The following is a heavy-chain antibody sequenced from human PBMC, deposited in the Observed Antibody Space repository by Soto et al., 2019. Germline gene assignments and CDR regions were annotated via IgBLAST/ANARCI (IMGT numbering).Heavy chain of an antibody. J-gene: IGHJ4*02. CDR2: INHSGST. CDR3: ARGGTGYYGSGSYHYFDY. V-gene: IGHV4-34*01. D-gene: IGHD3-10*01. CDR1: GGSFSGYY. Sequence: LSLTCAVYGGSFSGYYWSWIRQPPGKGLEWIGEINHSGSTNYNPSLKSRVTISVDTSKNQFSLKLSSVTAADTAVYYCARGGTGYYGSGSYHYFDYWGQGTLVTVSS.